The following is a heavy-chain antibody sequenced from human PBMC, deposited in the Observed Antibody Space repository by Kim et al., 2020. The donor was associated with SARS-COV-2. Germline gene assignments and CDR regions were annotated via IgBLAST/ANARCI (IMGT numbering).Heavy chain of an antibody. D-gene: IGHD1-26*01. J-gene: IGHJ4*02. CDR3: AREGVAATFDY. V-gene: IGHV1-18*01. Sequence: NYAQKLQGRVTLTTDTSTSTAYMELRSLRSDDTAVYYCAREGVAATFDYWGQGTLVTVSS.